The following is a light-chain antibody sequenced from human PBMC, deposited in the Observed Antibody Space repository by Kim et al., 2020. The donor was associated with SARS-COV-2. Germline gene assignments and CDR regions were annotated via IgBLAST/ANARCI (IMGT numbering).Light chain of an antibody. V-gene: IGLV2-14*03. CDR3: SSHTTSSTYV. CDR2: DVS. J-gene: IGLJ1*01. Sequence: QSNHLSCTGTSSVVGYYNAVSWYQRHPGKVPKLIIYDVSERASGVSNRFSGSQSGNTASLTISGLRAEDEADYYCSSHTTSSTYVFGSGTKVTVL. CDR1: SSVVGYYNA.